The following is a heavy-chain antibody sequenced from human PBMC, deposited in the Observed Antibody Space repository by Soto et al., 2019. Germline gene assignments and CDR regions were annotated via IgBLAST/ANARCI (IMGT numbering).Heavy chain of an antibody. CDR2: INHSGST. J-gene: IGHJ4*02. Sequence: PSETLSLTCAVYGGSFSDYYWSWIRQPPGKWLEWIGEINHSGSTNYNPSLKSRVTISVDTSKNQFSLKLSSVTAADTAVYYCAGTPYDSSGYYFDYWGQGTLATVSS. D-gene: IGHD3-22*01. V-gene: IGHV4-34*01. CDR3: AGTPYDSSGYYFDY. CDR1: GGSFSDYY.